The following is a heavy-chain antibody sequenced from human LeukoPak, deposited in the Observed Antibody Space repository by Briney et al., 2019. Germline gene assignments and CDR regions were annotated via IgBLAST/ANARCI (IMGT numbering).Heavy chain of an antibody. J-gene: IGHJ4*02. CDR2: ISYDGNYQ. V-gene: IGHV3-30*14. CDR1: GFTFSNYA. Sequence: GGSLRLSCAASGFTFSNYAMLWVRQAPGKGLEWVAIISYDGNYQYYGDSVKGRFTITRDNSMNTLSLHMNSLRAEDTAVYYCARRKQYKIDYWGQETLVTVSS. CDR3: ARRKQYKIDY. D-gene: IGHD1-1*01.